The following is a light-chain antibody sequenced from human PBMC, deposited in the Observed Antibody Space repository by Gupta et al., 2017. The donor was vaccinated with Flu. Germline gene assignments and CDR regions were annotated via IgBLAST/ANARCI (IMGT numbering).Light chain of an antibody. CDR2: ETN. V-gene: IGLV1-51*02. J-gene: IGLJ3*02. CDR3: GTWATSLVAGV. Sequence: IYETNRRPSGIPDRFSGSKSGTSATLVITGLQTGDEAHYYCGTWATSLVAGVFGGGTKLTVL.